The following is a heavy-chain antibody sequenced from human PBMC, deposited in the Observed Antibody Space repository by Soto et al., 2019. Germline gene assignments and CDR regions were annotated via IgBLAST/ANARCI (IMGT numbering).Heavy chain of an antibody. CDR1: GFTFSSYS. CDR3: ARDGAPVDTAMNN. J-gene: IGHJ4*02. CDR2: ISSSSSYI. D-gene: IGHD5-18*01. V-gene: IGHV3-21*01. Sequence: GSLRLSCAASGFTFSSYSMNWVRQAPGKGLEWVSSISSSSSYIYYADSVKGRFIISRDNAKNSLYLQMNSLRAEDTAVYYCARDGAPVDTAMNNWGQGTLVTVSS.